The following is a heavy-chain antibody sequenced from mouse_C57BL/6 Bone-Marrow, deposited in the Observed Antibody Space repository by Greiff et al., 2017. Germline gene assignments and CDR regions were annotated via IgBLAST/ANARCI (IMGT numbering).Heavy chain of an antibody. CDR3: APMISYYFDY. CDR2: SYPGSGST. V-gene: IGHV1-55*01. J-gene: IGHJ2*01. D-gene: IGHD2-3*01. CDR1: GYTFTSYW. Sequence: VQLQQPGAELVKPGASVKMSCKASGYTFTSYWITWVKQRPGQGLEWIGDSYPGSGSTKYNEKFKSKATLTVDTSSSTAYMQLSSLTSEDSAVYYCAPMISYYFDYWGQGTTLTVSS.